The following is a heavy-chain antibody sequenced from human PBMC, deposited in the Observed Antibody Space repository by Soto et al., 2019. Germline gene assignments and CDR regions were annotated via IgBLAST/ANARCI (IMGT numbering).Heavy chain of an antibody. CDR3: ARDRGKQWLVPNYFDY. CDR1: GFTFSSYS. D-gene: IGHD6-19*01. J-gene: IGHJ4*02. V-gene: IGHV3-48*02. Sequence: EVQLVESGGGLVQPGGSLRLSCAASGFTFSSYSMNWVRQAPGKGLEWVSYISSSSSTIYYADSVKGRFTISRDNAKNSLYLQMNSLRDEDTAVYYCARDRGKQWLVPNYFDYWGQGTLVTVSS. CDR2: ISSSSSTI.